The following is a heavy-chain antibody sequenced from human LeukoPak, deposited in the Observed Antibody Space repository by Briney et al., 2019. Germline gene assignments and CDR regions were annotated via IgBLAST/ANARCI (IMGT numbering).Heavy chain of an antibody. D-gene: IGHD3-16*02. CDR2: FDPEDGET. J-gene: IGHJ4*02. CDR1: GYTLTELY. CDR3: APFFRSEDYVWGWYRPPSFDY. V-gene: IGHV1-24*01. Sequence: ASVKVSCKVSGYTLTELYMHWVRQAPGKGLEWMGGFDPEDGETIYAQKFQGRVTMTEDTSTDTANMELSSLRSEDTAVYYCAPFFRSEDYVWGWYRPPSFDYWDQGTLVTVSS.